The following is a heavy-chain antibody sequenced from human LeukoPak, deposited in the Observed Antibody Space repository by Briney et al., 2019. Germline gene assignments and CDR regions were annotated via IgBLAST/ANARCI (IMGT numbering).Heavy chain of an antibody. CDR2: ISYDGSNK. Sequence: GGSLRPSCAASGFSFGTYAMHWVRQAPGKGLEWVAIISYDGSNKYYADSVKGRFTISRDNSKNALYLQMDSLRAEDTAVYYCARAAKWSQNIAVVPAAPTDVWGKGTTVIVSS. V-gene: IGHV3-30*01. CDR1: GFSFGTYA. J-gene: IGHJ6*04. CDR3: ARAAKWSQNIAVVPAAPTDV. D-gene: IGHD2-2*01.